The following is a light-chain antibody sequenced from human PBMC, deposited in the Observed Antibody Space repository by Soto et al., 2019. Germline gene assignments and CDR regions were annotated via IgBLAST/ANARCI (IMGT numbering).Light chain of an antibody. V-gene: IGKV3-15*01. CDR2: GAS. CDR1: QSVSSN. Sequence: EIVMTQSPATLSVSPGERATLSCRASQSVSSNLAWYQQKPGQAPRLLIYGASTRATGIPDRFSGSGSGTEFTLTISSMQSEDFAVYYCQQYNNWPGTFGQGTKGEIK. J-gene: IGKJ1*01. CDR3: QQYNNWPGT.